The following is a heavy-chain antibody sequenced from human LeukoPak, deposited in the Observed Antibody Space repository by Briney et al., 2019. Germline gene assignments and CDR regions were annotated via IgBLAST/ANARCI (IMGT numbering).Heavy chain of an antibody. V-gene: IGHV4-59*05. CDR1: GGSISSYY. D-gene: IGHD1-26*01. CDR3: ARTLVGADWGYYFDY. J-gene: IGHJ4*02. Sequence: SETLSLTCTVSGGSISSYYWSWIRQPPGKGLEWIGSIYYSGSTYYNPSLKSRVTISVDTSKNQFSLKLSSVTAADTAVYYCARTLVGADWGYYFDYWGQGTLVTVSS. CDR2: IYYSGST.